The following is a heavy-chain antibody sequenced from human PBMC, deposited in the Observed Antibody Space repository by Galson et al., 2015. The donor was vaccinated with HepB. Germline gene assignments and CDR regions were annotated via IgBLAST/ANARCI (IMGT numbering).Heavy chain of an antibody. V-gene: IGHV3-72*01. CDR2: TRNKANSYTT. Sequence: SLRLSCAASGFTFSDHYMDWVRQAPGKGLEWVGRTRNKANSYTTEYAASVKGRYTISRDDSKNSLYLQMNSLKTEDTPVYYCSREGSGGQKYYFDYWGQGTLVTVSS. J-gene: IGHJ4*02. CDR3: SREGSGGQKYYFDY. D-gene: IGHD6-19*01. CDR1: GFTFSDHY.